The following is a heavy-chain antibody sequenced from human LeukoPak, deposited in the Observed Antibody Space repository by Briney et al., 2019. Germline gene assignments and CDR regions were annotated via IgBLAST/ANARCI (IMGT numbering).Heavy chain of an antibody. CDR3: ARDLRIVGAQYFDY. Sequence: ASVKVSCKSSGYTFTGYYMHWVRQAPGQGLEWMGWINPNSGGTNYAQKFQGRVTMTRDTSISTAYMELSRLRSDDTAVYYCARDLRIVGAQYFDYWGQGTLVTVSS. CDR1: GYTFTGYY. J-gene: IGHJ4*02. D-gene: IGHD1-26*01. CDR2: INPNSGGT. V-gene: IGHV1-2*02.